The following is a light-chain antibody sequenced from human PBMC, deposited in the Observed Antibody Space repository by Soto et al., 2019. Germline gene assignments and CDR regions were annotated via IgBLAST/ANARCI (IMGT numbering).Light chain of an antibody. J-gene: IGKJ1*01. Sequence: VLTQSPATLSLSPGERATLSCRASENVRTFVDWYQQKPGQAPRLLIYGASNRATDIPARFSGSGSVTDFTLTISNLEPEDFAVYYCQQHSHWPPWTFGQGTRVEIQ. CDR3: QQHSHWPPWT. CDR2: GAS. V-gene: IGKV3-11*01. CDR1: ENVRTF.